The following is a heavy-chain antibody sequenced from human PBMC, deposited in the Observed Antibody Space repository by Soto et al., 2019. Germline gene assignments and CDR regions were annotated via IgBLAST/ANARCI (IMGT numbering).Heavy chain of an antibody. J-gene: IGHJ5*02. CDR3: ARVKVQSITMIVVPRGWFDP. V-gene: IGHV4-30-2*01. Sequence: SETLSLTCAVSGGSISSGGYSWSWIRQPPGKGLEWIGYIYHSGSTYYNPSLKSRVTISVDRSKNQFSLKLSSVTAADTAVYYCARVKVQSITMIVVPRGWFDPWGQGTLVTVSS. CDR2: IYHSGST. CDR1: GGSISSGGYS. D-gene: IGHD3-22*01.